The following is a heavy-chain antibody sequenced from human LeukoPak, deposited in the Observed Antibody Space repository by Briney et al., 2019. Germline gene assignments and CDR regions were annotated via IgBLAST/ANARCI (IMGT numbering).Heavy chain of an antibody. Sequence: GGSLRLSCAASGFTFSSYVMHWVRQAPGKGLEWVAVIWYDGFNKYYADSVKGRFTISRDNSKYTLYLQMNSLRAEDTAVYYCARDLGNWGWNDFWGQGTLVTVSS. CDR3: ARDLGNWGWNDF. D-gene: IGHD7-27*01. V-gene: IGHV3-33*01. CDR1: GFTFSSYV. CDR2: IWYDGFNK. J-gene: IGHJ4*02.